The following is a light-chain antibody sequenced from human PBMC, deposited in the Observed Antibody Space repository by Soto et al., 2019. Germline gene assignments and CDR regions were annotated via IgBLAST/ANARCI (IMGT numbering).Light chain of an antibody. CDR3: QQYNSLPYT. V-gene: IGKV1-33*01. CDR2: TVP. Sequence: DIQMTQSPSSLSASLGDRVTITCRASQDISTYLNWYQQKPGKAPNLLIYTVPNLETGVPSRFSGSGSGTVFTLTISPLQPEDIATYYWQQYNSLPYTFGQGTRLEIE. CDR1: QDISTY. J-gene: IGKJ2*01.